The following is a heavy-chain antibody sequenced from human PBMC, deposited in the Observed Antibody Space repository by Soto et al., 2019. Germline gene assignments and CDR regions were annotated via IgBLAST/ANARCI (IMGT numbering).Heavy chain of an antibody. V-gene: IGHV1-46*01. D-gene: IGHD6-19*01. J-gene: IGHJ4*02. CDR1: GYAFINYY. CDR2: INPNGGST. Sequence: ASVKVSCKASGYAFINYYMHWVRPAPGQGLEWMGIINPNGGSTTYAQKFQGRDTLTRDTSTNTVNMELSSLRSEDTAVYYCARETWLVRKNDPFDIWGQGTLVTVSS. CDR3: ARETWLVRKNDPFDI.